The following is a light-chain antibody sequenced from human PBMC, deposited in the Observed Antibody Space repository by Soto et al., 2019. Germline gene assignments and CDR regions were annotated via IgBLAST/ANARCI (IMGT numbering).Light chain of an antibody. J-gene: IGKJ1*01. Sequence: EIVLTQSPATLSSSPGETATLSCGASQSVSSNSLAWYQQKPGLAPRLLIYDASRRATGIPDRFSGSGSGTDFSLTISRLEPEDFAVYYCQHYGTSLRTFGQGTKVEVK. V-gene: IGKV3D-20*01. CDR1: QSVSSNS. CDR3: QHYGTSLRT. CDR2: DAS.